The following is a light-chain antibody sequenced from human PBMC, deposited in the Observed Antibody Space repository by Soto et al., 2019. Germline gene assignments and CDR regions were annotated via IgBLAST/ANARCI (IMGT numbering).Light chain of an antibody. CDR3: QQRFDWPKIT. Sequence: EFVFTQSPGTLSLSRGERATLSCRASERIYSAYLGWYQQKPGQAPRLLIYGTSNRATGIPARFSGSGSGTDFTLTISSLEPEDFGVFYCQQRFDWPKITFGQGTRLEIK. CDR1: ERIYSAY. J-gene: IGKJ5*01. CDR2: GTS. V-gene: IGKV3-11*01.